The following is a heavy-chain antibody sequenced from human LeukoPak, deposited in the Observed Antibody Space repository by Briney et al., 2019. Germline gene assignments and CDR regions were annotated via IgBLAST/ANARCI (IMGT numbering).Heavy chain of an antibody. Sequence: PSETLSLTCTVSGGSISSYYWTWIRQAPGKRLEWIGFISDSGNTDYNPSLKSRVTISLDTSENQFSLRLTSVTAADAAVYYCARGYGYYYYYMVVWGKGATVTVSS. D-gene: IGHD5-18*01. CDR3: ARGYGYYYYYMVV. J-gene: IGHJ6*03. V-gene: IGHV4-59*01. CDR1: GGSISSYY. CDR2: ISDSGNT.